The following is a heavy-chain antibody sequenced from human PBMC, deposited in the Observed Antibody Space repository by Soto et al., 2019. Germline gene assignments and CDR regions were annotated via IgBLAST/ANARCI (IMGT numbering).Heavy chain of an antibody. D-gene: IGHD2-15*01. Sequence: QVQLVQSGAEVKKPGASVKVSCKASGYTFTSYGISWVRQAPGQGLEWMGWISAYNGNTNYAQKLQGRVTMTTDTXMSXAXMEMRSLRSDDTAVYYCAREWKYCSGGSCYSFWFDPWGQGTLVTVSS. CDR2: ISAYNGNT. V-gene: IGHV1-18*01. CDR3: AREWKYCSGGSCYSFWFDP. CDR1: GYTFTSYG. J-gene: IGHJ5*02.